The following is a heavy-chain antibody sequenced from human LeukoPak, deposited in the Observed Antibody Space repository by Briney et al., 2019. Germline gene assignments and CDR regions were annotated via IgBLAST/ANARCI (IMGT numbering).Heavy chain of an antibody. D-gene: IGHD5-18*01. Sequence: GGSLRLSCAASGFTFSSYAMSWVRQAPGKGLEWVSGISGNGGSTYYADSVKGRFTISRDNSKNTLYLQMSSLRAEDTAVYYCAKDQNTAMAFDYWGQGTLVTVSS. J-gene: IGHJ4*02. CDR2: ISGNGGST. CDR1: GFTFSSYA. V-gene: IGHV3-23*01. CDR3: AKDQNTAMAFDY.